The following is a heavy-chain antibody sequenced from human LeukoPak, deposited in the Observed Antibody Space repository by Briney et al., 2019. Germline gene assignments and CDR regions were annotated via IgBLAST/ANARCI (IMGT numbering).Heavy chain of an antibody. CDR1: GYTFTSYG. CDR2: ISAYNGNT. Sequence: ASVKVSCKASGYTFTSYGISWVRQAPGQGLEWMGWISAYNGNTNYAQKLQGRVTMTTDTSTSTAHMELRSLRSDDTAVYCWARIGSSSWYGGFDIWGQGTLVTVSS. V-gene: IGHV1-18*01. D-gene: IGHD6-13*01. J-gene: IGHJ5*02. CDR3: ARIGSSSWYGGFDI.